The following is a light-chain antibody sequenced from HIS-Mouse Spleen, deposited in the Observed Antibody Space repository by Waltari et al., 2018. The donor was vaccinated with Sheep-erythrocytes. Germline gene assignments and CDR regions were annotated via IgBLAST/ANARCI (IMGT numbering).Light chain of an antibody. CDR3: QAWDSSIVV. CDR1: KLGDKY. J-gene: IGLJ2*01. CDR2: QDS. Sequence: SYELTQPPSVSVSPGPTASTTCPGDKLGDKYACWYQQKPGQSPVLVIYQDSKRPSGIPERFSGSNSGNTATLTISGTQAMDEADYYCQAWDSSIVVFGGGTKLTVL. V-gene: IGLV3-1*01.